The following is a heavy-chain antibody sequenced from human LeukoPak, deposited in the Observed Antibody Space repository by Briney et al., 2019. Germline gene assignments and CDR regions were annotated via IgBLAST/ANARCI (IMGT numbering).Heavy chain of an antibody. J-gene: IGHJ6*02. CDR2: IYYSGSS. CDR3: ARDRVKHSSGYYYYYGMDV. V-gene: IGHV4-59*12. Sequence: PSETLSLTCTVSSGSISSYYWSWIRQPPGKGLEWIGYIYYSGSSNYNPSLKSRVTISVDTSKNQFSLKLSSVTAADTAVYYCARDRVKHSSGYYYYYGMDVWGQGTTVTVSS. D-gene: IGHD3-22*01. CDR1: SGSISSYY.